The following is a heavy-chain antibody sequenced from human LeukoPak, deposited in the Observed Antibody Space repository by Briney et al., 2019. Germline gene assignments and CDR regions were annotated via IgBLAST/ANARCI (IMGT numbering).Heavy chain of an antibody. D-gene: IGHD3-10*01. CDR2: IYSGDRT. V-gene: IGHV3-66*01. CDR3: ARDVRKQGLWS. J-gene: IGHJ4*02. Sequence: PGGSLRLSCAASGFTVSTNYMSWVRQAPGKGLEWVSIIYSGDRTNYADSLKGRFTISRDTSKNTLYLQMSSLRAEDTAVYYCARDVRKQGLWSWGQGTLVTVSS. CDR1: GFTVSTNY.